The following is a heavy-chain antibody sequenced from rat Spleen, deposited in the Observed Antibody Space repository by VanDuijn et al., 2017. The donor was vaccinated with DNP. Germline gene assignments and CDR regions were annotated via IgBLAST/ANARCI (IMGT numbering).Heavy chain of an antibody. CDR1: GFTFSDYY. V-gene: IGHV5-20*01. J-gene: IGHJ4*01. CDR2: ISYHGGFT. Sequence: EVQLVESGGGLVQPGRSLKLSCAASGFTFSDYYMAWVRQAPTEGLECVAYISYHGGFTYYGDSVKGRFTISRDNAKNTLYLQMNSLRSEDTATYYCAREGYYDGSYYYAMDAWGQGTSVTVSS. CDR3: AREGYYDGSYYYAMDA. D-gene: IGHD1-12*02.